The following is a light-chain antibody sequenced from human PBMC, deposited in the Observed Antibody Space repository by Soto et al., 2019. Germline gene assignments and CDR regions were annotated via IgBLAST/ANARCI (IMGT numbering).Light chain of an antibody. V-gene: IGLV1-44*01. CDR3: AAWDDSLNGPL. CDR2: SNN. J-gene: IGLJ3*02. CDR1: SSNIGSNT. Sequence: QSVLTQPPSASGTTGQRVTISCSGRSSNIGSNTVNWYQQLPGTAPTLLLLSNNQRPSGVPDRFSGSKCGTSASLAVNGLQSEDEADYYCAAWDDSLNGPLFGGGTKLTVL.